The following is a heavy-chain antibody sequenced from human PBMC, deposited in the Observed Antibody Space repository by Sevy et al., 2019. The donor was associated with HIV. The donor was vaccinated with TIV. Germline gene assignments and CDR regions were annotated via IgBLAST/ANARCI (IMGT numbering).Heavy chain of an antibody. J-gene: IGHJ4*02. CDR3: AGGDTTMITDLDY. V-gene: IGHV3-23*01. D-gene: IGHD3-16*01. Sequence: RLSCAASGLTLTTTGMSWVRQAPGKGLEWVAGVTSDGTTYYADSVRDRFTVSRDNSKNTLYLQLNSLRADDTAVFYCAGGDTTMITDLDYWGQGTLVTVSS. CDR2: VTSDGTT. CDR1: GLTLTTTG.